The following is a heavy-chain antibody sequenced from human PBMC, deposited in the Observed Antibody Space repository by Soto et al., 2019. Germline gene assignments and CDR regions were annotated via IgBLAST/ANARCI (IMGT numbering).Heavy chain of an antibody. CDR1: GFSFRDYD. J-gene: IGHJ6*02. Sequence: ESGGGSVQPGESLRLSCAASGFSFRDYDMHWVRQRKGKGLEWVSALGAARDPYYVGSVKGRFSVSRDNAQNSLFLQMNNLRVDDTAVYFCARANLGRLPRRADYYYAMDVWGRGTTVTVSS. CDR2: LGAARDP. D-gene: IGHD1-1*01. CDR3: ARANLGRLPRRADYYYAMDV. V-gene: IGHV3-13*05.